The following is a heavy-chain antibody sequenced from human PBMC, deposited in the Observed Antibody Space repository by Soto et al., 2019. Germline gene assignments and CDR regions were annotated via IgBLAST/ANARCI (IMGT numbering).Heavy chain of an antibody. V-gene: IGHV1-69*13. J-gene: IGHJ4*02. CDR1: GGTFSSYA. D-gene: IGHD2-15*01. Sequence: ASVKVSCKASGGTFSSYAISWVRQAPGQGLEWMGGIIPIFGTANYAQKFQGRVTITADESTSTAYMELSSLRSEDTAVYYCAREDCSGGSCYDYWGQGTLVTVSS. CDR2: IIPIFGTA. CDR3: AREDCSGGSCYDY.